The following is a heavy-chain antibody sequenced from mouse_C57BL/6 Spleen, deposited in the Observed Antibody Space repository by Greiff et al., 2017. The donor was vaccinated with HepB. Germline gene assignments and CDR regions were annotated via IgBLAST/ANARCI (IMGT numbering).Heavy chain of an antibody. J-gene: IGHJ1*03. CDR1: GYAFSSSW. Sequence: VQLKESGPELVKPGASVKISCKASGYAFSSSWMNWVKQRPGKGLEWIGRIYPGDGDTNYHGKLKGKATLTAAKSSSTAYMQLSSLTSEDSAVYFCARNYGSSYLYFDVWGTGTTVTVSS. CDR2: IYPGDGDT. V-gene: IGHV1-82*01. CDR3: ARNYGSSYLYFDV. D-gene: IGHD1-1*01.